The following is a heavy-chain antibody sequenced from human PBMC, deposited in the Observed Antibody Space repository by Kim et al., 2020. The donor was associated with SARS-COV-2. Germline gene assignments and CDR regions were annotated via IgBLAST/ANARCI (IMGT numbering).Heavy chain of an antibody. D-gene: IGHD3-10*01. CDR3: ARAPMVRGFYYYGMDV. J-gene: IGHJ6*02. Sequence: SETLSLTCTVSGGSISSYYWSWIRQPPGKGLEWIGYIYYSGSTNYNPSLKSRVTISVDTSKNQFSLKLSSVTAADTAVYYCARAPMVRGFYYYGMDVWGQGTTVTVSS. V-gene: IGHV4-59*01. CDR2: IYYSGST. CDR1: GGSISSYY.